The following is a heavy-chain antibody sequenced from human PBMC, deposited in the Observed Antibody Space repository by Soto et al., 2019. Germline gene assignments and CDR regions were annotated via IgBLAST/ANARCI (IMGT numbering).Heavy chain of an antibody. CDR1: GGTFSSYS. CDR3: ARGTATLLRSGWFDP. J-gene: IGHJ5*02. D-gene: IGHD3-10*01. V-gene: IGHV1-69*13. CDR2: IIPIFGTA. Sequence: SVKVSCKASGGTFSSYSISWVRQAPGQGLEWMGGIIPIFGTANYAQKFQGRVTITADESTSTAYMELSSLRSEDTAVYYCARGTATLLRSGWFDPWGQGTLVTVSS.